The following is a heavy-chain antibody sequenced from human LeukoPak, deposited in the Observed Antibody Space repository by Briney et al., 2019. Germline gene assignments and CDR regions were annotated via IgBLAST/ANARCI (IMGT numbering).Heavy chain of an antibody. V-gene: IGHV5-51*01. CDR3: ARHVPDPRVPNQGEDYYYYYYMDV. CDR1: GYSFTSYW. J-gene: IGHJ6*03. D-gene: IGHD1-14*01. CDR2: IYPGDSDT. Sequence: GESLKISCKGSGYSFTSYWIGWVRQMPGKGLEWMGIIYPGDSDTRYSPSFQGQVTISADKSISTAYLQWSSLKASDTAMYYCARHVPDPRVPNQGEDYYYYYYMDVWGKGTTVTISS.